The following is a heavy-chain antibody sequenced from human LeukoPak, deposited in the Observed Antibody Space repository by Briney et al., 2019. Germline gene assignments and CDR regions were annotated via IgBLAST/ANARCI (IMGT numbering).Heavy chain of an antibody. CDR3: ATVDYYDSSGLDY. Sequence: ASVKISCKVSGYTFTDYYMHWVQQAPGKGLEWMGLVDPEDGETIYAEKLQGRVTITADTPTDTAYMELSSLRSEDTAVYYWATVDYYDSSGLDYWGQGTLVTVSS. CDR2: VDPEDGET. D-gene: IGHD3-22*01. J-gene: IGHJ4*02. CDR1: GYTFTDYY. V-gene: IGHV1-69-2*01.